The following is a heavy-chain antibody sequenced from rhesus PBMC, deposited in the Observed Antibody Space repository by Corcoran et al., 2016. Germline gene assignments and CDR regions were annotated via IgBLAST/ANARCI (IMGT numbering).Heavy chain of an antibody. Sequence: QVILKESGPALVKPTQTLTLTCTFSGFSLSTSGMRVSWIRQPPGKALEWLARIDWDDDKYYSTYLRSRLTISKDTSKNQVVLTMTNMDPVDTTTYYCARIDSSWSDYFDYWGQGVLVTVSS. CDR3: ARIDSSWSDYFDY. V-gene: IGHV2S2*01. CDR1: GFSLSTSGMR. J-gene: IGHJ4*01. D-gene: IGHD6-13*01. CDR2: IDWDDDK.